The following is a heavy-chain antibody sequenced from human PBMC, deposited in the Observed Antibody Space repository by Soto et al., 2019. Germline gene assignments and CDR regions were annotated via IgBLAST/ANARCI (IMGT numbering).Heavy chain of an antibody. V-gene: IGHV3-30-3*01. CDR1: GFTFSSYA. J-gene: IGHJ4*02. D-gene: IGHD6-19*01. CDR2: ISYDGSNK. CDR3: AIAVAGHFDY. Sequence: GGSLRLSCAASGFTFSSYAMHWVRQAPGKGLEWVAVISYDGSNKYYADSVKGRFTISRDNSKNTLYLQMNSLRAEDTAVYYCAIAVAGHFDYWGQGTLVTVSS.